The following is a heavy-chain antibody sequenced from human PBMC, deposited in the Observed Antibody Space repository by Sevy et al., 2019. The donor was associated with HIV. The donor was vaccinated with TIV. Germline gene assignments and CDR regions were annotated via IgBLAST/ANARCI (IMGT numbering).Heavy chain of an antibody. J-gene: IGHJ4*02. CDR3: AGHHYDSTGYYFPLDY. V-gene: IGHV3-30*04. D-gene: IGHD3-22*01. Sequence: GGSLRLSCAASGFTFSTYAMYWVRQAPGKGLEWVAVISDDGNNKDYADSVKGRFTVSRDNSKNTLYLQMNSLRADDTAVYYCAGHHYDSTGYYFPLDYWGQGTLVTVSS. CDR1: GFTFSTYA. CDR2: ISDDGNNK.